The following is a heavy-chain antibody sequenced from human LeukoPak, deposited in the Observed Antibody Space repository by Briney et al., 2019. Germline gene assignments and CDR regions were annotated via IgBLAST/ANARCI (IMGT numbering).Heavy chain of an antibody. D-gene: IGHD3-22*01. J-gene: IGHJ4*01. Sequence: GGSLRLSCAASGFTFNNYGMHWVRQAPGKGLEWVAVIWYDGSNKYYADSVKGRFTISRDNSKNTLYLQMNSLRAEDTAVYYCARDWYYYDSSGYPDYWGQEPWSPSPQ. CDR1: GFTFNNYG. CDR3: ARDWYYYDSSGYPDY. V-gene: IGHV3-33*08. CDR2: IWYDGSNK.